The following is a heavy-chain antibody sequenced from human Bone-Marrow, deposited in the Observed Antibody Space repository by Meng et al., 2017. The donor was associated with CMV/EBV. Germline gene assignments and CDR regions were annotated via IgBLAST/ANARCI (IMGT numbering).Heavy chain of an antibody. Sequence: GSLRLSCTVSGGSISSSDYYWGWIRQPPGKGLEWIGSIYYSGSTYYNAPLKSRVIISVDTSKNQFSLKLSSVTAADTAVYYCARIRGWQVGMDVWGQGTTVTVSS. CDR1: GGSISSSDYY. CDR3: ARIRGWQVGMDV. J-gene: IGHJ6*02. V-gene: IGHV4-39*01. D-gene: IGHD6-19*01. CDR2: IYYSGST.